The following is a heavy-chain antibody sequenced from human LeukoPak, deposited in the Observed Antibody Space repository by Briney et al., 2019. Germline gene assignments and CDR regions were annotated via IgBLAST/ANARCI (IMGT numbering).Heavy chain of an antibody. CDR2: LHHSGST. CDR1: GYSITSRYW. Sequence: SETLSLTCAVSGYSITSRYWWGWIRQTPGRGLEWIGSLHHSGSTSYNPSLKSRVTISVDTSKNQFSLRLSSVTAADTAVYYCARFTVPAAITGGWFDPWGQGTLVTVSS. J-gene: IGHJ5*02. D-gene: IGHD2-2*01. CDR3: ARFTVPAAITGGWFDP. V-gene: IGHV4-38-2*01.